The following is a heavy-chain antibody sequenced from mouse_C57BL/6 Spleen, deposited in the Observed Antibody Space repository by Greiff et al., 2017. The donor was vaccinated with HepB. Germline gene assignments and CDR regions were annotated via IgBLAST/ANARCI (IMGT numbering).Heavy chain of an antibody. CDR3: ARNDGYYGSSPEYGMDY. V-gene: IGHV2-2*01. J-gene: IGHJ4*01. CDR2: IWSGGST. CDR1: GFSLTSYG. D-gene: IGHD1-1*01. Sequence: QVQLKQSGPGLVQPSQSLSITCTVSGFSLTSYGVHWVRQSPGKGLEWLGVIWSGGSTDYNAAFISRLSISKDNSKSQVFFKMNSLQADDTAIYYCARNDGYYGSSPEYGMDYWGQGTSVTVSS.